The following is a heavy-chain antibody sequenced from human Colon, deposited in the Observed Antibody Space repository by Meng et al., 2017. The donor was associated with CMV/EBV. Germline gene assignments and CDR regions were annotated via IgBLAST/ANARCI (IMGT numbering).Heavy chain of an antibody. Sequence: GESLKISCAASGLSFSSFWMSWVRQTPGKGLEWVASIQQDGGMTYYVDSVKGRFTISRDNAKNSLSLQMNSLRAEDTAVYYCARDSSGYYHFDYWGQGTLVTVSS. V-gene: IGHV3-7*01. CDR3: ARDSSGYYHFDY. J-gene: IGHJ4*02. CDR1: GLSFSSFW. CDR2: IQQDGGMT. D-gene: IGHD3-22*01.